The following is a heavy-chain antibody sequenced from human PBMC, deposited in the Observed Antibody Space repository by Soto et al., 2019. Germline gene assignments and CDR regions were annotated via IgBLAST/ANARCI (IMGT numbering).Heavy chain of an antibody. J-gene: IGHJ6*03. CDR3: ARGASGRYYMDV. V-gene: IGHV3-74*01. D-gene: IGHD3-10*01. Sequence: EAQLVESGGVLVQPGGSLRLSCAASGFTFSSHWMHWVRQAPGKGLVWVSRINSDGSRINYADSVKGRLTISRDNAKNTVYLQMNSLRAEDTAVYICARGASGRYYMDVWGKGTTVTVSS. CDR2: INSDGSRI. CDR1: GFTFSSHW.